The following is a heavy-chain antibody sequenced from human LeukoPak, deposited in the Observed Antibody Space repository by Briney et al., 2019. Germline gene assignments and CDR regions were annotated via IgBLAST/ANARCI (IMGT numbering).Heavy chain of an antibody. D-gene: IGHD6-13*01. CDR3: TRTAAGAFDY. Sequence: QPGGSLSLSCAASGFTFSGSAMHWVRQASGKGLEWVGRIRSKANSYATAYAASVKGRFTISRDDSKNTAYLQMNSLKTEDTAVYYCTRTAAGAFDYWGQGTLVTVSS. CDR1: GFTFSGSA. CDR2: IRSKANSYAT. V-gene: IGHV3-73*01. J-gene: IGHJ4*02.